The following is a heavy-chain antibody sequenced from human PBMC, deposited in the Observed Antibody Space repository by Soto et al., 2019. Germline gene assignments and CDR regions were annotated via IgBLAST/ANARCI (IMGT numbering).Heavy chain of an antibody. J-gene: IGHJ6*02. Sequence: QVQLQESGPGLVKPSETLSLTCSVSGGSISSDYWSWIRQPPGKGLEWIGYIYYNGSTNYHPSLKRRVSMSRATSKIQFSLKVSSVTAADPAVYYCARQSRSGQSPYYFYGVDVWGQGTTVTVSS. D-gene: IGHD3-10*01. V-gene: IGHV4-59*08. CDR2: IYYNGST. CDR1: GGSISSDY. CDR3: ARQSRSGQSPYYFYGVDV.